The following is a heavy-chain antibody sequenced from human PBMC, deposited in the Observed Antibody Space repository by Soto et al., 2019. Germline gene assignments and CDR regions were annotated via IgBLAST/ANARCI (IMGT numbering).Heavy chain of an antibody. V-gene: IGHV3-13*05. CDR3: ARAGYDSSGYYFYAMDV. Sequence: GGSLRLSCVASGFILSGYDMHWVRQATGEGLEWVSAIGTAGDPYYSGSVKGRFTISRGNAENSVYLQMNSLRAGDTAGYYCARAGYDSSGYYFYAMDVWGPGTTVTVSS. CDR1: GFILSGYD. D-gene: IGHD3-22*01. J-gene: IGHJ6*02. CDR2: IGTAGDP.